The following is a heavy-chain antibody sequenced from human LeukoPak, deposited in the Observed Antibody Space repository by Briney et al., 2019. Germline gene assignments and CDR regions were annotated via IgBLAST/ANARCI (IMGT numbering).Heavy chain of an antibody. CDR2: ISGYNGNT. V-gene: IGHV1-18*01. Sequence: GASVKVSFKASGYIFTIYGISWVRQAPGQGLQWMGWISGYNGNTNYAQKLQGRVTMTTDTSTSTAYMELRSLRSDDTAVYYCARDSYYDSRGYYYHDAFDIWGQGTMVTVSS. J-gene: IGHJ3*02. CDR3: ARDSYYDSRGYYYHDAFDI. CDR1: GYIFTIYG. D-gene: IGHD3-22*01.